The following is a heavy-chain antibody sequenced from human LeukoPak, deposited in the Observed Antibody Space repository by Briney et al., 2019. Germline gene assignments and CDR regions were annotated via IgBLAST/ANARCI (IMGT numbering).Heavy chain of an antibody. Sequence: ASVKVSCKASGYTFTGYYMHWVRQAPGQGLEWMGWINPNSGGTNYAQKFQGRVTMTRDTSISTAYTELSRLRSDDTAVYYCARVRYCSSTSCHDFDYWGQGTLVTVSS. J-gene: IGHJ4*02. CDR1: GYTFTGYY. CDR3: ARVRYCSSTSCHDFDY. V-gene: IGHV1-2*02. CDR2: INPNSGGT. D-gene: IGHD2-2*01.